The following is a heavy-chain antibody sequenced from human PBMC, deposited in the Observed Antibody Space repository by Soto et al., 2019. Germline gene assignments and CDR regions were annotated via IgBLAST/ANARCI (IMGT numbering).Heavy chain of an antibody. D-gene: IGHD1-26*01. J-gene: IGHJ5*02. CDR3: ASGELRFWFDP. CDR1: GGSISSGGYY. Sequence: QVQLQESGPGLVKPSQTLSLTCTVSGGSISSGGYYWSWLRQHPGKGREWIGYIYYSGSPFYNPSSKSRGTPSVYTSKNQCSLMMSSVTAADTAVYYCASGELRFWFDPWGQGTLVTVSS. CDR2: IYYSGSP. V-gene: IGHV4-31*03.